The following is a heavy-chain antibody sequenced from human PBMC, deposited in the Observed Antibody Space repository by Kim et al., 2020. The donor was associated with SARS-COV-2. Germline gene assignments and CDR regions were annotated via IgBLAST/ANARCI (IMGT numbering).Heavy chain of an antibody. CDR3: ARGHWGRDY. Sequence: GGSLRLSCAGSGFTFSVHWMSWVRQAPGKGLGWVADIKPDGSDKYYVDSVKGRFTISRDNAKNSLYLQMNSLRGEDTAVYYCARGHWGRDYWGQGTLVTVSS. V-gene: IGHV3-7*03. J-gene: IGHJ4*02. CDR1: GFTFSVHW. D-gene: IGHD7-27*01. CDR2: IKPDGSDK.